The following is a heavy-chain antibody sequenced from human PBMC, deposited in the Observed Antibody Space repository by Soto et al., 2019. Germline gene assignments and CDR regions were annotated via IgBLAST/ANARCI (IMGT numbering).Heavy chain of an antibody. CDR2: VNPIVRMS. D-gene: IGHD3-10*01. J-gene: IGHJ4*02. Sequence: QVQLVQCGAEVKRPGSSVKVSCKASGDTFNFYSINWVRQAPGLGLEWMGRVNPIVRMSNYAQKFQGRVTMTADKSTSTAYMELSSLRSEDTAIYYCASSYGSGYRAFDSWGQGALVTVSS. CDR1: GDTFNFYS. CDR3: ASSYGSGYRAFDS. V-gene: IGHV1-69*02.